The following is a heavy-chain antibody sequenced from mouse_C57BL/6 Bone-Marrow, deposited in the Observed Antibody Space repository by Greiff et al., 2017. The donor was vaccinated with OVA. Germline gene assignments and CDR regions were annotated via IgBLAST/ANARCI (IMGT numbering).Heavy chain of an antibody. J-gene: IGHJ2*01. Sequence: QVQLQQSGAELVMPGASVKLSCKASGYTFTSYWMHWVKQRPGQGLEWIGEIDPSASYTTYNQKFKGKSPLTVDKSSSTAYMQLSSLTSEDYAVYYCARGEHYYDDDRDYFDYWGQGTTLTVSS. CDR1: GYTFTSYW. CDR2: IDPSASYT. CDR3: ARGEHYYDDDRDYFDY. D-gene: IGHD2-4*01. V-gene: IGHV1-69*01.